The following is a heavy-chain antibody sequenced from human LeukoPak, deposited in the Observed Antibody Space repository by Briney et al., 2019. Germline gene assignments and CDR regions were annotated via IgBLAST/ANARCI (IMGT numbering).Heavy chain of an antibody. J-gene: IGHJ4*02. CDR1: GYTFIVYY. V-gene: IGHV1-2*02. Sequence: ASVKASCKASGYTFIVYYMHWGRQAPGERLGWMGWINPNSGDTNFAQKFQGRVTMTRDTSISTVYMELSRLTSDDTAVYYCARADWSMLDYWGQGTLVTVSS. D-gene: IGHD1-1*01. CDR2: INPNSGDT. CDR3: ARADWSMLDY.